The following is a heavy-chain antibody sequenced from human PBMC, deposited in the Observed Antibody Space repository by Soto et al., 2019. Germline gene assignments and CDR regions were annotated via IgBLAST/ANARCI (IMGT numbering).Heavy chain of an antibody. CDR1: GYSFTRHD. CDR2: IKPSSGNT. J-gene: IGHJ6*01. Sequence: QVQLVQSGAEVKKPGASVKVSCKASGYSFTRHDINWVRQAPGQGLEWMGWIKPSSGNTGYAQRFLGRLTMTTDTATSTAHMELSVLKSEDTAISDCAREGILFSVGIVFYGMDVWGQGTTVTVPS. CDR3: AREGILFSVGIVFYGMDV. D-gene: IGHD2-15*01. V-gene: IGHV1-8*01.